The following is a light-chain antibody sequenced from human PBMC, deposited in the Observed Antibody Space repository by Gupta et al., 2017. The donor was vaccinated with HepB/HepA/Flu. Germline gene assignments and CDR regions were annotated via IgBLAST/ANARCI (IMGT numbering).Light chain of an antibody. Sequence: DIVMTQTPLSLSVTPGQPASISCKSSQSLLHTDGKTYLSWFLQKPGQPPQLLIHEISSRFSGGPDGFSGSGSGTDFTLKISRVEADDVGVYYCMQSTQLPWTFGQGTKVEIK. CDR2: EIS. V-gene: IGKV2D-29*01. CDR3: MQSTQLPWT. CDR1: QSLLHTDGKTY. J-gene: IGKJ1*01.